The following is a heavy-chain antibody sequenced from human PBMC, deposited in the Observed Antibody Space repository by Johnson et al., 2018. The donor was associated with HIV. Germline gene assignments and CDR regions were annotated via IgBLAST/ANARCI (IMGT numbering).Heavy chain of an antibody. V-gene: IGHV3-30*04. J-gene: IGHJ1*01. CDR2: ISYDGSNK. D-gene: IGHD6-13*01. CDR3: ARDSGRYSSSWAM. Sequence: MQLVESGGGVVQPGRSLRLSCAASGFTFSSYAMHWVRQAPGKGLEWVAVISYDGSNKYYADSVKGRFTISRDNSKNTLDLQMNSLRAEDTAVYYCARDSGRYSSSWAMWG. CDR1: GFTFSSYA.